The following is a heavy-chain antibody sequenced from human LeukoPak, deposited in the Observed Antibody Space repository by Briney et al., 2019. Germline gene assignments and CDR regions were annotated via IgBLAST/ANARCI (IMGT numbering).Heavy chain of an antibody. Sequence: GASVKLSCKASVYTFTGYYMHWVRQAPCQGLEWMGWINPNSGGTNYAQKFQGRVTLTRDTSISTAYMELSRLRSDDTAVYYCAREMSYGSGSYGPDAFDIWGQRTMVTVSS. D-gene: IGHD3-10*01. CDR2: INPNSGGT. V-gene: IGHV1-2*02. CDR1: VYTFTGYY. CDR3: AREMSYGSGSYGPDAFDI. J-gene: IGHJ3*02.